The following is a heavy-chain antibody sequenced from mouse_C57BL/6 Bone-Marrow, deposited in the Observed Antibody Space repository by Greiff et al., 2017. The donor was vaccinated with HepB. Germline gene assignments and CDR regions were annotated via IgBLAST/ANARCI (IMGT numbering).Heavy chain of an antibody. J-gene: IGHJ2*01. CDR2: IYPGGGYT. CDR1: GYTFTNYW. D-gene: IGHD1-1*01. Sequence: QVQLQQSGAELVRPGTSVKMSCKASGYTFTNYWIGWAKPRPGHGLEWIGDIYPGGGYTNYNEKFKGKATLTADKSSSTAYMQFSSLTSEDSAIYYCARRSPYYYGSSYGYWGQGTTLTVSS. CDR3: ARRSPYYYGSSYGY. V-gene: IGHV1-63*01.